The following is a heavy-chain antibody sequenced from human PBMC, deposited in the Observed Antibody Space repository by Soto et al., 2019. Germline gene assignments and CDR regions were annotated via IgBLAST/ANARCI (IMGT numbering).Heavy chain of an antibody. CDR3: ARGGAYMVSPFDC. CDR2: ISAYTGNT. D-gene: IGHD2-8*01. CDR1: GYPFTSYG. Sequence: QVQLVQSGAAVKKPGASVKVSCKASGYPFTSYGISWVRQAPGQGLAWMGWISAYTGNTNYAQNLQRRVTMPTATSTSTAYMELRCLRSDDTAVYYCARGGAYMVSPFDCCGKGTLVTVSS. V-gene: IGHV1-18*01. J-gene: IGHJ4*02.